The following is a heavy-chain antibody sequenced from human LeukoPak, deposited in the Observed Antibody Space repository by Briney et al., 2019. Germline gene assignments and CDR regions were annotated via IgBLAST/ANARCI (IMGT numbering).Heavy chain of an antibody. D-gene: IGHD3-22*01. CDR3: ARADSSGYAYFDY. Sequence: SVKVSCKASGGTFSNYAISWVRQAPGQGLEWMGGIIPIFGTANYAQKFQGRVTITADESTSTAYMELSSLRSEDTAVYYCARADSSGYAYFDYWGQGTLVTVSS. CDR1: GGTFSNYA. J-gene: IGHJ4*02. V-gene: IGHV1-69*13. CDR2: IIPIFGTA.